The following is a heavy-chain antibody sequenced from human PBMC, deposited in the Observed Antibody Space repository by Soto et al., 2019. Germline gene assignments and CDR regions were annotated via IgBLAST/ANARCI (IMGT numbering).Heavy chain of an antibody. CDR3: ARDPVGGSYFYDY. J-gene: IGHJ4*02. D-gene: IGHD1-26*01. Sequence: SVKVSCKASGGTFSSYAISWVRQAPGQGLEWMGGIIPIFGTANYAQKFQGRVTITADESTSTAYMELSSLRSEDTAVYYCARDPVGGSYFYDYWGQGTLVTVSS. V-gene: IGHV1-69*13. CDR1: GGTFSSYA. CDR2: IIPIFGTA.